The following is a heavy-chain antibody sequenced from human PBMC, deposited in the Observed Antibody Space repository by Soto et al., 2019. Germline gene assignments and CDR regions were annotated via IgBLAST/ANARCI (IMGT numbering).Heavy chain of an antibody. D-gene: IGHD3-16*02. V-gene: IGHV1-18*01. CDR2: ISAYNGNT. Sequence: GASVKVSCKASGYTFTSYGISWVRQAPGQGLEWMGWISAYNGNTNYVQKLQGRVTMTTDTSTSTAYMELRSLRSDDTAVYYCARDDPYQDYTWGNYRYRGGSPRFDYWGQGTLVTVS. CDR1: GYTFTSYG. J-gene: IGHJ4*02. CDR3: ARDDPYQDYTWGNYRYRGGSPRFDY.